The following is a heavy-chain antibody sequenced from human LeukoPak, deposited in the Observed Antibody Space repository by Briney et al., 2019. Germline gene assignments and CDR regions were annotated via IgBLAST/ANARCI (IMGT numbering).Heavy chain of an antibody. J-gene: IGHJ5*02. D-gene: IGHD3-10*01. V-gene: IGHV3-23*01. Sequence: PGGSLRLSCAASGFTFSIYAMSWVRQAPGKGLEWVSAISGSGGSTYYADSVKGRFTISRDNSKNTLYLQMNSLRAEDTAVYYCAKEERYDGSGSSNWFDPWGQGALVTVSS. CDR3: AKEERYDGSGSSNWFDP. CDR2: ISGSGGST. CDR1: GFTFSIYA.